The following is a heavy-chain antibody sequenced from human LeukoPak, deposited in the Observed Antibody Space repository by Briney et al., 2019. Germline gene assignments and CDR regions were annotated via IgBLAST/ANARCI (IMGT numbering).Heavy chain of an antibody. CDR1: GFTFSSYE. Sequence: PGGSLRLSCAASGFTFSSYEMNWVRQAPGKGLEWVSYISSSGSTIYYADSVKGRFTISRDNAKNSLYLQMNSLRAEDTAVYYCARHDYGDYGYFDYWGQGTLVTVSS. J-gene: IGHJ4*02. D-gene: IGHD4-17*01. CDR3: ARHDYGDYGYFDY. CDR2: ISSSGSTI. V-gene: IGHV3-48*03.